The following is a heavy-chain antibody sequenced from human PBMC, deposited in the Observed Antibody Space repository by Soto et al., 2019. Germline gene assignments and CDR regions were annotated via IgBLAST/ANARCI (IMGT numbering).Heavy chain of an antibody. V-gene: IGHV1-58*01. CDR1: GSTFTSSA. Sequence: GASVKVSCKASGSTFTSSAVQWVRQARGQRLEWIGWIVVGSGNTNYAQKFQERVTITRDMSTSTAYMELSSLRSEDTAVYYCAAEGAGTNYYYYGMDVWGQGTTVTVSS. J-gene: IGHJ6*02. CDR3: AAEGAGTNYYYYGMDV. D-gene: IGHD1-1*01. CDR2: IVVGSGNT.